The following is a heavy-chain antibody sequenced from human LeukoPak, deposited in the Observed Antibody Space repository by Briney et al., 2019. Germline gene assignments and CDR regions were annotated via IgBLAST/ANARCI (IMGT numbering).Heavy chain of an antibody. CDR1: GGSISSSSYY. CDR3: ARAPRDYYYYYMDV. V-gene: IGHV4-39*07. CDR2: IYYSGST. Sequence: PSETLSLTCTVSGGSISSSSYYWGWIRQPPGKGLEWIESIYYSGSTYYNPSLKSRVTISVDTSKNQFSLKLSSVTAADTAVYYCARAPRDYYYYYMDVWGKGTTVTVSS. J-gene: IGHJ6*03.